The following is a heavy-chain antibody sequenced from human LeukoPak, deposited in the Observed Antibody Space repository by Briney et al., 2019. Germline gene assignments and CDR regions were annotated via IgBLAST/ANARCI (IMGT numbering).Heavy chain of an antibody. CDR2: IYYSGST. Sequence: SETLSLTCTVSGGSISSSSYYWGWIRQPPGKGLEWIGSIYYSGSTYYNPSLKSRVTISVDTSKNQFSLKLSSVTAADTAVYYCARNIYSSSSLVFDYWGQGTLVTVSS. V-gene: IGHV4-39*07. D-gene: IGHD6-13*01. CDR3: ARNIYSSSSLVFDY. CDR1: GGSISSSSYY. J-gene: IGHJ4*02.